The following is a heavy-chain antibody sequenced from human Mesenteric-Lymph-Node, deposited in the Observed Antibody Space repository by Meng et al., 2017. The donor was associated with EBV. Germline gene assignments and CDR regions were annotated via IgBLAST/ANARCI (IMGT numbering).Heavy chain of an antibody. CDR1: GGTFSKYG. CDR2: IITVFGTP. J-gene: IGHJ4*02. Sequence: HVQLVQCWAEVKEPGSSVQVSRQASGGTFSKYGISWVRQAPGQVLEWMGGIITVFGTPKYAQKFQGRVTITADESTSTAYMELRSLRSEDTAVYHCVTDGFESPGDWGQGTLVTVSS. CDR3: VTDGFESPGD. D-gene: IGHD3-10*01. V-gene: IGHV1-69*01.